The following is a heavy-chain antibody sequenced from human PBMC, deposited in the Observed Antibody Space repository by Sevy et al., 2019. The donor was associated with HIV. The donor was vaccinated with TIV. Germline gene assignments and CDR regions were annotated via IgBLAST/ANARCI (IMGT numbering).Heavy chain of an antibody. CDR1: GGTFSSYA. Sequence: ASVKVSCKASGGTFSSYAISWVRQAPGQGLEWMGGIIPIFGVANYAQNFRGRVTITADESTSTVYMELSSLRSEDTAVYYCAKALYGSGSYYNLGYWGQGTLVTVSS. D-gene: IGHD3-10*01. J-gene: IGHJ4*02. CDR2: IIPIFGVA. V-gene: IGHV1-69*13. CDR3: AKALYGSGSYYNLGY.